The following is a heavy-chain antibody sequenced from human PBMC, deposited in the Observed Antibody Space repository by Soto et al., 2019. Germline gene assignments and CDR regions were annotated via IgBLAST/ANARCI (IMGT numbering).Heavy chain of an antibody. V-gene: IGHV3-7*03. Sequence: VGSLRLSCAASGFKFSDYWMSWVRQAPGKGLEWVGNIKHDTSEAHYADSVKGRFTITRDNIKNFLFLQMNGLRSDDTASYYCARDGLLFSGPYRPSRFDYCGLGTLVTVSS. J-gene: IGHJ4*02. CDR3: ARDGLLFSGPYRPSRFDY. CDR1: GFKFSDYW. CDR2: IKHDTSEA. D-gene: IGHD3-16*02.